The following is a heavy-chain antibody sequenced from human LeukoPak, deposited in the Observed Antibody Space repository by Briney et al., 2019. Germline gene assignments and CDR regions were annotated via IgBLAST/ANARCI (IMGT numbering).Heavy chain of an antibody. CDR3: AGWYYYDSSGAVDY. V-gene: IGHV4-59*01. CDR2: IYYTGST. Sequence: PSETLSLTCTVSGASISNYYWSWIRQPPGKGREWIGYIYYTGSTNYNPSLKSRVTISVDTSKNQFSLKLSSVTAADTAVYYCAGWYYYDSSGAVDYWDQGTLVSVSS. D-gene: IGHD3-22*01. J-gene: IGHJ4*02. CDR1: GASISNYY.